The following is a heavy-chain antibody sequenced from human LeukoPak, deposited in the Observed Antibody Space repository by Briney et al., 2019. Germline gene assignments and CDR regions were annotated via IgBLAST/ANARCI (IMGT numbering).Heavy chain of an antibody. CDR3: ARAEGYCSSTSCYAVY. Sequence: NPSETLSLTCNVSGGSISSSSYYWGWIRQPPGKGLEWIGSIYYSGSTYYTPSLKSRVTISVDTSKNQFSLNLNSMTAADTAVYYCARAEGYCSSTSCYAVYWGQGTLVTVSS. D-gene: IGHD2-2*01. CDR1: GGSISSSSYY. V-gene: IGHV4-39*07. J-gene: IGHJ4*02. CDR2: IYYSGST.